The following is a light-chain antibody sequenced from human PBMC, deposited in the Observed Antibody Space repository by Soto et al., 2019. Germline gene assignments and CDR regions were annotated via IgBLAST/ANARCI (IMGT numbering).Light chain of an antibody. J-gene: IGLJ2*01. Sequence: QSVLTQPASVSGSPGQSITISCTGTSSDVGGYNYVSWYQQHPGKAPKLMIYDVSNRPSGVPNRFSGSKSGNTASLTISGLQAEDEADYYCSSYTSSSTLVVFGGETKLTVL. CDR1: SSDVGGYNY. CDR3: SSYTSSSTLVV. CDR2: DVS. V-gene: IGLV2-14*01.